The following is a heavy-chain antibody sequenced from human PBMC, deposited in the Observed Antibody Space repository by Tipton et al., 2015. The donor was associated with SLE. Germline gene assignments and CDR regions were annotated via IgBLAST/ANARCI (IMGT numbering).Heavy chain of an antibody. CDR2: IYYSGTT. J-gene: IGHJ2*01. CDR1: GGSISHFY. CDR3: ARTAGRSVKLWYFDL. D-gene: IGHD5-18*01. Sequence: LRLSCSVSGGSISHFYWSWIRQPPGKGLEWIAYIYYSGTTNYNPSLKSRVSISVDTSKNHFSLNLYSVTAADTAVYYCARTAGRSVKLWYFDLWGRGTLVTVSS. V-gene: IGHV4-59*01.